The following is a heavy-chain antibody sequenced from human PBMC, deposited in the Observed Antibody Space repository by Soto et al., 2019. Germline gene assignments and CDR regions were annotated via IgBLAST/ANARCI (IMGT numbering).Heavy chain of an antibody. CDR2: INPSGGST. V-gene: IGHV1-46*01. CDR1: GYTFTSYY. CDR3: AKVRDWYGSESYQTSLFDY. D-gene: IGHD3-10*01. Sequence: QVQLVQSGAEVKKPGASVKVSCKASGYTFTSYYMHWVRQAPGQGLEWMGIINPSGGSTSYAQKFQGRVTMTRDTSTSTVYMELSSLRSEDTAVYYCAKVRDWYGSESYQTSLFDYWGQGTLVTVSS. J-gene: IGHJ4*02.